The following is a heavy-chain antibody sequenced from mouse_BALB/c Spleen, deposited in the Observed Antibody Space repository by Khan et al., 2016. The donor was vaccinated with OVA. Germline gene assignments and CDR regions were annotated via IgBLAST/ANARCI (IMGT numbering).Heavy chain of an antibody. D-gene: IGHD4-1*01. J-gene: IGHJ3*01. CDR2: ISSGGDNT. CDR1: GFTFSSYS. Sequence: EVKLEESGGDLVKPGGSLKLSCAASGFTFSSYSMSWVRQTPDKRLVWVASISSGGDNTYYPAIVKGRFTISRDNAKNTLYLEMSSLNSEDTAMYYCASHLTGSFAYWGQGTLVTVSA. CDR3: ASHLTGSFAY. V-gene: IGHV5-6*02.